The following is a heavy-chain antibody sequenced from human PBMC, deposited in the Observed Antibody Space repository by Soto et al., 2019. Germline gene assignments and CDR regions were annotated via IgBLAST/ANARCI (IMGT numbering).Heavy chain of an antibody. CDR3: ASQRGGGYYYYYYGMDV. J-gene: IGHJ6*02. CDR1: GFTVSSNY. CDR2: IYSGGST. V-gene: IGHV3-66*04. Sequence: EVQLVESGGGLVQPGGSLRLSCAASGFTVSSNYMSWVRQAPGKGLEWVSVIYSGGSTYYADSVKGRFTISRDNSKNTLDLQMNSLRAEDTAVYYCASQRGGGYYYYYYGMDVWGQGTTVTVSS. D-gene: IGHD3-16*01.